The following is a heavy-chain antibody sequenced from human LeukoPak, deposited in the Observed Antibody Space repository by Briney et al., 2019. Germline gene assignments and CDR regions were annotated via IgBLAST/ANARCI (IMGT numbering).Heavy chain of an antibody. J-gene: IGHJ4*02. CDR2: IYSSGST. D-gene: IGHD6-19*01. V-gene: IGHV4-4*09. CDR3: ARRAVAENYFDY. CDR1: VGSISGYY. Sequence: SETVSLTCTVSVGSISGYYWSWIRQPPGKGLEWIGYIYSSGSTTYNSSLKSRVTISVDTSKNQFSLKLSSVTAADTAVYYCARRAVAENYFDYWGQGTLATVSS.